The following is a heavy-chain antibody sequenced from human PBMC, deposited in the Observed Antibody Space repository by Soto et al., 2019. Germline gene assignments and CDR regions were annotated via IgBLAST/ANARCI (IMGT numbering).Heavy chain of an antibody. CDR3: ARLRASSWYLGGYLDF. Sequence: HVQLVESGGGLVKPGGSLRLSCAASGFTFSDYYMSWIRQAPGKGLEWVSYIVSGSAYTNYADSVKGRFTISRDNAKNSLYLEMNSLRAEDTAVYYCARLRASSWYLGGYLDFWGQGTLVTVSS. CDR1: GFTFSDYY. V-gene: IGHV3-11*06. D-gene: IGHD6-13*01. CDR2: IVSGSAYT. J-gene: IGHJ4*02.